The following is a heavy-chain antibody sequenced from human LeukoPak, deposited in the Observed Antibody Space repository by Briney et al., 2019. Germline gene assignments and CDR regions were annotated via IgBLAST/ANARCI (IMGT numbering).Heavy chain of an antibody. CDR3: ARDQISWQN. CDR2: IYTSGST. D-gene: IGHD2/OR15-2a*01. J-gene: IGHJ4*02. CDR1: GGSISSGSYY. V-gene: IGHV4-61*02. Sequence: SQTLSLTCTVSGGSISSGSYYWSWIRQPAGKGLEWIGRIYTSGSTNYNPSLKSRVTISVDTSKNQFSLKLSSVTAADTAVYYCARDQISWQNWGQGTLVTVSS.